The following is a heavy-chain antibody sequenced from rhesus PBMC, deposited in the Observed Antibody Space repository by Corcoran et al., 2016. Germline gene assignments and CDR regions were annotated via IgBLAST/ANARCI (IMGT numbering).Heavy chain of an antibody. Sequence: EVQLVQSGAEVKRPGESLKISCRTSGYSFTSYWLSWVRQMPGKGLEWMGAIDPSDSESRYNPSFQGQVTISAGKSITTAYLQWSRLKASDTATYYCAKGMGLAAAGPLDYWGQGVLVTVSS. CDR1: GYSFTSYW. J-gene: IGHJ4*01. V-gene: IGHV5-20*01. D-gene: IGHD6-25*01. CDR2: IDPSDSES. CDR3: AKGMGLAAAGPLDY.